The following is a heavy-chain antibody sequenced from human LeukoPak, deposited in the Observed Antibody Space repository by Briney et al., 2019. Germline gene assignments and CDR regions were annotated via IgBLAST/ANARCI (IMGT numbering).Heavy chain of an antibody. V-gene: IGHV3-7*01. CDR3: AKYTGYYFDY. CDR1: GFAFNTYG. D-gene: IGHD2-2*02. CDR2: IKQDGSET. Sequence: GGSLRLSCAASGFAFNTYGMQWVRQAPGKGLEWLAKIKQDGSETCHMDSVKGRFTISRDNAKNSLYLQMNSLRAEDTAVYYCAKYTGYYFDYWGQGILVTVPS. J-gene: IGHJ4*02.